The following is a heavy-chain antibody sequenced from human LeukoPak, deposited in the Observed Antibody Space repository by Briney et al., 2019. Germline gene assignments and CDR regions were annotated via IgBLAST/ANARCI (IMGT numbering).Heavy chain of an antibody. CDR1: GGTFSSYA. CDR3: ARDREHGAGKYNWFDP. CDR2: IIPIFGTA. Sequence: ASVKVSCKASGGTFSSYAISWVRQAPGQGLEWMGKIIPIFGTANYAQKFQGRVTITTDESTSTAYMELSSLRSEDTAVYYCARDREHGAGKYNWFDPWGQGTLVTVSS. J-gene: IGHJ5*02. V-gene: IGHV1-69*05. D-gene: IGHD1-1*01.